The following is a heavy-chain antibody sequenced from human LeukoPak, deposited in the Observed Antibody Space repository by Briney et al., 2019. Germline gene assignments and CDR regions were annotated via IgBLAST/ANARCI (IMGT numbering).Heavy chain of an antibody. V-gene: IGHV1-69*13. D-gene: IGHD2-2*02. J-gene: IGHJ5*02. CDR3: AXXRPGRYCSTISCYSASPFDP. CDR2: IIPIFGTA. CDR1: GGTVSRYP. Sequence: SVKVSCKASGGTVSRYPISWVRQAPGQGLEWMGGIIPIFGTANYAQKFQGRVTITADESTSTAYMELSSLRSEDTAVYYCAXXRPGRYCSTISCYSASPFDPWGQGTLVTVSS.